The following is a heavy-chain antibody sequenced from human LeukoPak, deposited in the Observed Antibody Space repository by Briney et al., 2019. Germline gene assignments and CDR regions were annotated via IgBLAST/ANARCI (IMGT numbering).Heavy chain of an antibody. CDR2: IYYSGST. D-gene: IGHD3-16*01. CDR3: ARRPGGYAYFDY. V-gene: IGHV4-39*01. Sequence: SETLSLTCTISGGSISSSSYYWGWIRQPPGKGPEWIGSIYYSGSTYYNPSLKSRVTISVDTSKNQFSLKLSSVTAADTAVYYCARRPGGYAYFDYWGQGTLVTVSS. J-gene: IGHJ4*02. CDR1: GGSISSSSYY.